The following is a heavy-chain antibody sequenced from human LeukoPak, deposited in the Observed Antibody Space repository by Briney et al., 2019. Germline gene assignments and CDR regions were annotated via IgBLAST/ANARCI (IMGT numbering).Heavy chain of an antibody. CDR1: EGTFSSYA. CDR2: IIPIFGTA. Sequence: SVKVSCKASEGTFSSYAISWVRQAPGQGLEWMGGIIPIFGTANYAQKFQGRVTITADESTSTAYMELSSLRSEDTAVYYCARNGGPRVRDYYYGMDVWGQGTTVTVSS. D-gene: IGHD3-10*01. V-gene: IGHV1-69*13. J-gene: IGHJ6*02. CDR3: ARNGGPRVRDYYYGMDV.